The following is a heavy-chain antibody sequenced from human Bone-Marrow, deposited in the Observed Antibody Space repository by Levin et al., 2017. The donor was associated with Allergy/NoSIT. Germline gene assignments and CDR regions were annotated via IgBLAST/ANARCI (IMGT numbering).Heavy chain of an antibody. CDR3: ARLTDY. CDR2: INPRNGKT. V-gene: IGHV1-2*02. CDR1: GYTFSDYY. J-gene: IGHJ4*02. Sequence: GESLKISCKTSGYTFSDYYIHWVRQAPGQGLEWMGWINPRNGKTNFAQQFRGRVTLTRDTSITTVFMEMRGLRSDDTDLYYCARLTDYWGRGTLVTVSS.